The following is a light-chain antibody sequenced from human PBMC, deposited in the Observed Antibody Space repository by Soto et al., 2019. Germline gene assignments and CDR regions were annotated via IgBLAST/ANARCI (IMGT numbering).Light chain of an antibody. Sequence: EIVMTQSPATLSVSPGERATLSCRASQSVSSNLAWYQHKPGQAPRLLIYGASTRAAGIPGRFSGSGSGTEFTPTISSLQSEAFAVYYCQQYNNWPSTFGQGTKLEIK. CDR3: QQYNNWPST. J-gene: IGKJ2*01. CDR2: GAS. V-gene: IGKV3-15*01. CDR1: QSVSSN.